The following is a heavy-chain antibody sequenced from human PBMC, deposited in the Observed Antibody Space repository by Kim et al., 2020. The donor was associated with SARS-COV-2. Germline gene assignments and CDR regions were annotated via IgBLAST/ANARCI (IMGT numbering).Heavy chain of an antibody. CDR2: ISSSSSYI. D-gene: IGHD6-13*01. Sequence: GGSLRLSCAASGFTFSSYSMNWVRQAPGKGLEWVSSISSSSSYIYYADSVKGRFTISRDNAKNSLYLQMNSLRAEDTAVYYCARDADLAITARGYWGQGTLVTVSS. CDR3: ARDADLAITARGY. V-gene: IGHV3-21*01. CDR1: GFTFSSYS. J-gene: IGHJ4*02.